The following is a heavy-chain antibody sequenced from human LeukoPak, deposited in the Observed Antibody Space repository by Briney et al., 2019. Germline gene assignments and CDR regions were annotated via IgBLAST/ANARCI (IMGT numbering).Heavy chain of an antibody. D-gene: IGHD3-22*01. Sequence: PSQTLSLTCTVSGVSISSGDYYWSWIRQPPGKGLEWIGYMYSSGSTYYNPSLKSRATMSVDTSKNQFSLKLSSVTAADTAVYYCARPYYYDSRIDPWGQGTLDTVSS. CDR1: GVSISSGDYY. V-gene: IGHV4-30-4*01. CDR3: ARPYYYDSRIDP. CDR2: MYSSGST. J-gene: IGHJ5*02.